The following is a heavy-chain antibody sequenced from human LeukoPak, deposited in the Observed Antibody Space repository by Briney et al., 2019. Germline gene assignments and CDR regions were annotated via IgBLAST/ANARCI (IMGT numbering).Heavy chain of an antibody. CDR1: AFTFSNYA. J-gene: IGHJ4*02. Sequence: PGVSLRLSCAASAFTFSNYAMNWVRQAPGKGLEWVSVISGSGDGTYYADSVKGRFTISRDNSKNTLYLQMKSLRAEDTAVYYCAKAGEQQWLRMHFDNWGQGTLVTVSS. D-gene: IGHD5-18*01. CDR3: AKAGEQQWLRMHFDN. V-gene: IGHV3-23*01. CDR2: ISGSGDGT.